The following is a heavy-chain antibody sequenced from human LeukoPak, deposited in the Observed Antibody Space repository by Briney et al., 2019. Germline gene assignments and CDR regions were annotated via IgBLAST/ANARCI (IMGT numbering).Heavy chain of an antibody. CDR3: ATYTRRCSAGTCYSIDY. CDR2: VHYSGDT. V-gene: IGHV4-59*08. Sequence: PSETLSLTCTVSGDSISSYHWTWIRQSPGRGLEWIGYVHYSGDTNYNPSLKSRVTISLDTSNNQFSLKLTSVTAADTAIYYCATYTRRCSAGTCYSIDYWGQGTLVTVSS. D-gene: IGHD2-15*01. CDR1: GDSISSYH. J-gene: IGHJ4*02.